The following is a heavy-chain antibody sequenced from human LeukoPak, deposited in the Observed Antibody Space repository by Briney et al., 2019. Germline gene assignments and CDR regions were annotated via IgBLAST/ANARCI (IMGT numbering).Heavy chain of an antibody. J-gene: IGHJ5*02. V-gene: IGHV4-34*01. CDR2: INHSGST. Sequence: PSETLSLTCAVYGGSFSGYYWSWIRQPPGKGLEWIGEINHSGSTNYNPSLKSRVTISVDTSKNQFSLKLSSVTAADTAVYYCAKGEDYYDSSGYYYGWFDPWGQGTLVTVSS. CDR3: AKGEDYYDSSGYYYGWFDP. CDR1: GGSFSGYY. D-gene: IGHD3-22*01.